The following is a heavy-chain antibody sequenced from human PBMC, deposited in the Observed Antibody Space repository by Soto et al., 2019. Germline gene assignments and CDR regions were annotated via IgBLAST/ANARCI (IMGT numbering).Heavy chain of an antibody. V-gene: IGHV1-46*01. J-gene: IGHJ4*02. CDR1: GYTFTSYY. CDR2: INPSGGST. Sequence: QVQLVQSGAEVKKPGASVKVSCKASGYTFTSYYMHWVRQAPGQGLEWMGIINPSGGSTSYAQKFQGRVTMTRDTSTSTVYMELSSLRSEDTAVYYSARDPGTDYYDSSGYCDYWGQGTLVTVSS. D-gene: IGHD3-22*01. CDR3: ARDPGTDYYDSSGYCDY.